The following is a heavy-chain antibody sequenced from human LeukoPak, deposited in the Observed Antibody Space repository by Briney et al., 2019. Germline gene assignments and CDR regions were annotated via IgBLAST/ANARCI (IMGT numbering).Heavy chain of an antibody. CDR3: ARKPPHGFHDFWSGYND. J-gene: IGHJ4*02. D-gene: IGHD3-3*01. Sequence: GGSLRLSCAASGFTVSSNYMSWVRQAPGKGLEWVSVIYSGGSTYYADSVKGRFTISRDNSKNTLCLQMNSLRAEDTAVYYCARKPPHGFHDFWSGYNDWGQGTLVTVSS. CDR2: IYSGGST. V-gene: IGHV3-66*02. CDR1: GFTVSSNY.